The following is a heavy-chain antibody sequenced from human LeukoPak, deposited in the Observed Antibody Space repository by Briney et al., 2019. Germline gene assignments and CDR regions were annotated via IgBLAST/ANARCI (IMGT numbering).Heavy chain of an antibody. CDR1: GFTFSSYS. V-gene: IGHV3-48*04. J-gene: IGHJ4*02. D-gene: IGHD3-10*01. CDR2: ISSSGSTI. CDR3: ARGTLYYGSESYDH. Sequence: PGGSLRLSCAASGFTFSSYSMNWVRQAPGKGLEWVSYISSSGSTIYYADSVKGRFTISRDNAKKSLYLQMKSLRAEDTAVYYCARGTLYYGSESYDHWGQGTLVTVSS.